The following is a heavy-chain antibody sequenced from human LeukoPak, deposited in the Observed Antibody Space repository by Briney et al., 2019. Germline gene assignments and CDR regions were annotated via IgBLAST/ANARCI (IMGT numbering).Heavy chain of an antibody. CDR3: ARDVPEYGVDY. J-gene: IGHJ4*02. CDR1: GGSFSGYY. V-gene: IGHV4-34*01. CDR2: INHSGST. Sequence: PSGTLSLTCAVYGGSFSGYYWSWIRQPPGKGLEWIGEINHSGSTNYNPSLKSRVTISVDTSKNQFSLKLSSVTAADTAVYYCARDVPEYGVDYWGQGTLVTVSS. D-gene: IGHD4-17*01.